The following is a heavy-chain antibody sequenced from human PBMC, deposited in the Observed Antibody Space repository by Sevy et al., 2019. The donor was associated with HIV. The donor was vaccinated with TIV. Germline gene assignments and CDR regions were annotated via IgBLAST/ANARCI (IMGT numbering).Heavy chain of an antibody. CDR2: MNPNSGNT. CDR3: ARNRDKICSGGSCYSDYYYGMDV. CDR1: GYTFTSHD. D-gene: IGHD2-15*01. J-gene: IGHJ6*02. V-gene: IGHV1-8*01. Sequence: ASVKVSCKASGYTFTSHDINWVRQATGQGLEWMGWMNPNSGNTGYAQKFQGRVTMTRNTSISTAYMELSSLRSEDTAVYYCARNRDKICSGGSCYSDYYYGMDVWGQGTTVTVSS.